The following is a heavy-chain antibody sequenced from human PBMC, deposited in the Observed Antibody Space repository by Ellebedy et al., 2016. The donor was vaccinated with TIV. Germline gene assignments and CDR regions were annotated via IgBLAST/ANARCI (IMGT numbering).Heavy chain of an antibody. J-gene: IGHJ4*02. CDR1: GYTFTNYD. D-gene: IGHD4-17*01. V-gene: IGHV1-18*04. Sequence: AASVKVSCKTSGYTFTNYDIGWVRQAPGQGLEWIGWISSDTGNINFAQKVQGRLTMTTDTSTATAYMELRSRTSDDTAVYYCARPHDYGDYHFDYWGQGTLVTVSS. CDR2: ISSDTGNI. CDR3: ARPHDYGDYHFDY.